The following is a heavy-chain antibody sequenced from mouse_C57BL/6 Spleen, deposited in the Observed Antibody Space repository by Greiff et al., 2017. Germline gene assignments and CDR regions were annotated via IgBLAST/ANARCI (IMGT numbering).Heavy chain of an antibody. V-gene: IGHV1-52*01. Sequence: QVQLQQPGAELVRPGSSVKLSCKASGYTFTSYWMHWVKQRPIQGLEWIGNIDPSDSETHYNQKFKDKATLTVDKSSSTAYMQLSSLTSEDSAVYYCARSSYSNFPFAYWGQGTLVTVSA. J-gene: IGHJ3*01. CDR2: IDPSDSET. D-gene: IGHD2-5*01. CDR3: ARSSYSNFPFAY. CDR1: GYTFTSYW.